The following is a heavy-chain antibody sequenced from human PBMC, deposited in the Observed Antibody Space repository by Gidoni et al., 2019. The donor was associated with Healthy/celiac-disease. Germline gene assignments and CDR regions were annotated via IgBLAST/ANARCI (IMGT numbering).Heavy chain of an antibody. Sequence: QLQLQESGPGLVTPSETLSLTCTVSGCSISSSSYYWGWIRQPPGKGLEWIGSIYYSGSTYYNPSLKSRVTISVDTSKNQFSLKLSSVTAADTAVYYCARPLLLAVAGPYDAFDIWGQGTMVTVSS. J-gene: IGHJ3*02. CDR2: IYYSGST. CDR3: ARPLLLAVAGPYDAFDI. CDR1: GCSISSSSYY. D-gene: IGHD6-19*01. V-gene: IGHV4-39*01.